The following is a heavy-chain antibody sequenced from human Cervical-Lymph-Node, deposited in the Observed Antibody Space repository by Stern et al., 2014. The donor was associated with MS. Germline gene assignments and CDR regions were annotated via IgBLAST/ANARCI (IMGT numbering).Heavy chain of an antibody. Sequence: QLQLQESGPGLVKPSGTLSLTCAVSGVSIDSHHWWSWVRQSPEKGLEWIGEIRLRGKNNYNPSLGSRVTMSVDESKNQVSLRVNSVTAADTAVYYCVRELGGPAIHYNVLYYWGPGILVTVSS. CDR3: VRELGGPAIHYNVLYY. CDR2: IRLRGKN. V-gene: IGHV4-4*02. D-gene: IGHD2-21*01. J-gene: IGHJ4*02. CDR1: GVSIDSHHW.